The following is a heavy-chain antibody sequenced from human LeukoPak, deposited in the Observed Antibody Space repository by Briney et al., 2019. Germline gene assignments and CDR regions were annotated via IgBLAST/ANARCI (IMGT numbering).Heavy chain of an antibody. Sequence: ASVKVSCKASGYTFTSYGISWVRQAPGQGLEWMGWISAYNGNTNYAQKLQGRVTMTTDTSTSTAYMELRSLRSDDTAVYYCARRQSYSSSWYVDYWGQGTLVTVSS. J-gene: IGHJ4*02. CDR3: ARRQSYSSSWYVDY. V-gene: IGHV1-18*01. CDR2: ISAYNGNT. D-gene: IGHD6-13*01. CDR1: GYTFTSYG.